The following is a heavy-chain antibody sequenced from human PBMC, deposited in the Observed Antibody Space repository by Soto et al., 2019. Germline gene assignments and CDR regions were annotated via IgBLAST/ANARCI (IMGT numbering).Heavy chain of an antibody. CDR3: ARQNWNYDHWFDP. D-gene: IGHD1-7*01. V-gene: IGHV4-39*01. Sequence: SETLSLTCTVSGGSISSSSYYWGWIRQPPGKGLEWIGSIYYSGSTYYNPSLKSRVTISVGTSKNQFSLKLSSVTAADTAVYYCARQNWNYDHWFDPWGQGTLVTVSS. CDR1: GGSISSSSYY. J-gene: IGHJ5*02. CDR2: IYYSGST.